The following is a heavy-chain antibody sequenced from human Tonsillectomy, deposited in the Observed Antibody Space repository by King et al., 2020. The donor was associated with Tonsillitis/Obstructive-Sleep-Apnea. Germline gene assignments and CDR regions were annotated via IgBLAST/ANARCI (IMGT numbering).Heavy chain of an antibody. D-gene: IGHD2-2*02. CDR1: GFTFSSFS. Sequence: VQLVESGGGLVKPGGSLRLSCAASGFTFSSFSMNWVRQAPGKGLEWLSSISSSSSYIYYAESVEGRFTISRDNAKNSLYLQMNSLRAEDTAVYYCARGDIVIVPSAIGDWGQGTLVTVSS. CDR2: ISSSSSYI. V-gene: IGHV3-21*01. J-gene: IGHJ4*02. CDR3: ARGDIVIVPSAIGD.